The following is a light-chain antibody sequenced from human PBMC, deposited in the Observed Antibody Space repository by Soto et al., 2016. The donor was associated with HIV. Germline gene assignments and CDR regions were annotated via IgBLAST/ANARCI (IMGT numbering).Light chain of an antibody. V-gene: IGLV3-19*01. Sequence: SSELTQDPAVSVALGQTVRITCQGDSLRSYYASWYQQKPGQAPVLVIYGENNRPSGIPDRFSGSNARNTVSLTITGAQAEDEADYYCNSRDSSGKHLVFGGGTKLSVL. CDR3: NSRDSSGKHLV. CDR2: GEN. J-gene: IGLJ3*02. CDR1: SLRSYY.